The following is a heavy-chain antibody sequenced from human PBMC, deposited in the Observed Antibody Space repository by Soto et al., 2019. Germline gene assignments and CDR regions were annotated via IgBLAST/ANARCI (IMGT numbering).Heavy chain of an antibody. CDR1: GGSISSSSYY. V-gene: IGHV4-39*01. J-gene: IGHJ4*02. Sequence: LSETLSLTCTVSGGSISSSSYYWGWIRQPPGKGLEWIGSIYYSGSTYYNPSLKSRVTISVDTSKNQFSLKLSSVTAADTAVYYCARVSYNWNPTHYYFDYWGQGTLVTVSS. D-gene: IGHD1-1*01. CDR3: ARVSYNWNPTHYYFDY. CDR2: IYYSGST.